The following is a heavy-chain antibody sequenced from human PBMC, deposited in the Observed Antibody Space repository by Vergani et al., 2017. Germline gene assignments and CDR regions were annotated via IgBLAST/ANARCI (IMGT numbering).Heavy chain of an antibody. V-gene: IGHV4-30-2*01. CDR1: GGSISSGGYS. J-gene: IGHJ3*02. D-gene: IGHD2-21*01. CDR3: ARSLGDDAFDI. Sequence: QVQLQQWGAGLVKPSQTLSLTCAVSGGSISSGGYSWSWIRQPPGKGLEWIGYIYHSGSTYYNPSLKSRVTISVDRSKNQFSLKLSSVTAADTAVYYCARSLGDDAFDIWGQGTMVTVSS. CDR2: IYHSGST.